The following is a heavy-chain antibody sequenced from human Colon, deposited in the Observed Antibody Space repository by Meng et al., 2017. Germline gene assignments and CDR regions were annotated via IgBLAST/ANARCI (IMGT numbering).Heavy chain of an antibody. CDR3: ARGGYYYGSGGYYKVAYYYYGMDV. V-gene: IGHV1-69*13. CDR1: GCTFSSYA. J-gene: IGHJ6*02. CDR2: IIPIFGTA. Sequence: SVKVSCKSSGCTFSSYAISWVRQAPGQGLEWMGGIIPIFGTANYAQKFQGRVTITADESTSTAYMELSSLRSEDTAVYYCARGGYYYGSGGYYKVAYYYYGMDVWGQGTTVTVSS. D-gene: IGHD3-10*01.